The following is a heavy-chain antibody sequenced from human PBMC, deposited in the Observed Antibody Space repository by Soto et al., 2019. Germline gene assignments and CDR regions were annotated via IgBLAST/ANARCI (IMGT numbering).Heavy chain of an antibody. D-gene: IGHD3-3*01. CDR3: ARFGCDFPTTFYYYYGMDV. CDR1: GYSFTSYW. CDR2: IYPGDSDT. J-gene: IGHJ6*02. Sequence: PGESLKISCKGSGYSFTSYWIGWVRQMPGKGLEWMGIIYPGDSDTRYSPSFQGQVTISADKSISTAYLQWSSLKASDTAMYYCARFGCDFPTTFYYYYGMDVWGQGTTVTVSS. V-gene: IGHV5-51*01.